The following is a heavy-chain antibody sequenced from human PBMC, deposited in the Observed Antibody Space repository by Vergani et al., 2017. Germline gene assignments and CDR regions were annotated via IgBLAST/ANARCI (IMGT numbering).Heavy chain of an antibody. V-gene: IGHV4-38-2*01. Sequence: QVQLQESGPGLVKPSETLSLTCGVSGYSISSGYYWGWIRQPPGKGLEWIGSIYRTGRTHFNPSLKSRVTISVDTSNNHFSLRLNSLTAAEPAVYYCARRSGIVYDIFSGTQYFFDFWGQGTLVTVSS. D-gene: IGHD3-9*01. CDR2: IYRTGRT. CDR3: ARRSGIVYDIFSGTQYFFDF. CDR1: GYSISSGYY. J-gene: IGHJ4*02.